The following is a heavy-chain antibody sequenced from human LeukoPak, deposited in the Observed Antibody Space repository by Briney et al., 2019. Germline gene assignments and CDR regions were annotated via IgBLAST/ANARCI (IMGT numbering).Heavy chain of an antibody. J-gene: IGHJ4*02. CDR1: GYTLTSYY. V-gene: IGHV1-46*01. D-gene: IGHD1-1*01. CDR3: ARDHRDVSEGYTSGYFDY. Sequence: GASVKVSCKASGYTLTSYYMHWVRQAPGQGLEWMGVINPDGGGTTYTQKFQGRVTMTRDTSTSSVYMELTSLRSEDTAVYYCARDHRDVSEGYTSGYFDYWGQGTLVTVSS. CDR2: INPDGGGT.